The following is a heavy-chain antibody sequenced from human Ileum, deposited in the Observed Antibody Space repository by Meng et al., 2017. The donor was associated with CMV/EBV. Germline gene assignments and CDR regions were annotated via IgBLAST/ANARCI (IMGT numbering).Heavy chain of an antibody. Sequence: QVQMQDLGPGLVKASETLFLSCTVSGGFIGTYYWGWIRQPPGKGLEWIGYIYYNGGTNYNPSLKRRLTISIDTSNNQFSLKLTSMTAADTAVYYCARGVYSYDASWGQGTLVTVSS. J-gene: IGHJ4*02. V-gene: IGHV4-59*12. CDR1: GGFIGTYY. CDR3: ARGVYSYDAS. CDR2: IYYNGGT. D-gene: IGHD5-18*01.